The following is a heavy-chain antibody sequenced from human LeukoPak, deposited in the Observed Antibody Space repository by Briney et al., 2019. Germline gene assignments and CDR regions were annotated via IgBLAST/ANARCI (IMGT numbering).Heavy chain of an antibody. V-gene: IGHV3-21*01. CDR3: ARGTPGSGNYFFDY. J-gene: IGHJ4*02. Sequence: GGSLRLSCAASGFTFSSYSMNWVRQAPGKGLEWVSSISSSSSYIYYADSVKGRFTISRDNAKNTLYLQMNSLTAEDTAVYYCARGTPGSGNYFFDYWGQGTLVTVSS. CDR2: ISSSSSYI. CDR1: GFTFSSYS. D-gene: IGHD3-10*01.